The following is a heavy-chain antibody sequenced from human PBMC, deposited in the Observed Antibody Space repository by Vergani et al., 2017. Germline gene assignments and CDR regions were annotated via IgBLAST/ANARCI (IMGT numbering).Heavy chain of an antibody. Sequence: QVQLVQSGAEVKKPGASVKVSCKASGYTFTSYGISWVRQAPGQGLEWMGWINTGNGNTKYSQKFQGRVTITRDTSASTAYMELSSLRSEDTAVYYCARDDSLHHYGDFSNSGSGIDYWGQGTLVTVSS. J-gene: IGHJ4*02. V-gene: IGHV1-18*01. CDR2: INTGNGNT. CDR1: GYTFTSYG. CDR3: ARDDSLHHYGDFSNSGSGIDY. D-gene: IGHD4-17*01.